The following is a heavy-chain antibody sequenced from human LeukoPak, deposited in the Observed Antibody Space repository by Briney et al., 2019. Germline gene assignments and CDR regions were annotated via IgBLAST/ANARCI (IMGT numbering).Heavy chain of an antibody. J-gene: IGHJ4*02. CDR2: IQYDGSKT. D-gene: IGHD2-2*01. V-gene: IGHV3-33*01. CDR3: ARDSCSSPSCFDY. Sequence: AGRSLRLSCAASGFTFSNYGMHWVRKPPGQGLEWLTAIQYDGSKTYYAESVRGRITISRDDSKNTLYLQMNSLRAEDTAVYYCARDSCSSPSCFDYWGQGTLVTVSS. CDR1: GFTFSNYG.